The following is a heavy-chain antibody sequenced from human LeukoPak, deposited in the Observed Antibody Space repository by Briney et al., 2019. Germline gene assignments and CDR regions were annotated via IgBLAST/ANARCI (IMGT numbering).Heavy chain of an antibody. CDR1: GYSFTSYW. Sequence: GESLKISCKGSGYSFTSYWITWVRQMPGKGLEWMGRIDPSDSYTNYSPSFQGHVTISADKSINTAYLQWSSLKASDTAIYYCARILFGVVIMNNWFDPWGQGTLVTVSS. V-gene: IGHV5-10-1*01. D-gene: IGHD3-3*01. CDR2: IDPSDSYT. CDR3: ARILFGVVIMNNWFDP. J-gene: IGHJ5*02.